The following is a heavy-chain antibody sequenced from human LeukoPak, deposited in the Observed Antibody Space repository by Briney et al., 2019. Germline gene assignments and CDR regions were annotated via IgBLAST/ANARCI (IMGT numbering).Heavy chain of an antibody. J-gene: IGHJ3*02. Sequence: PSETLSLTCTVSGGSISSGGYYWSWIRQHPGKGLEWIGYIYYSGSTYYNPSLKSRVTISVDTSKNQFSLKLSSVTAADTAVYYSARDYNGAFDIWGQGTMVTVSS. D-gene: IGHD2-8*01. CDR1: GGSISSGGYY. CDR3: ARDYNGAFDI. CDR2: IYYSGST. V-gene: IGHV4-31*03.